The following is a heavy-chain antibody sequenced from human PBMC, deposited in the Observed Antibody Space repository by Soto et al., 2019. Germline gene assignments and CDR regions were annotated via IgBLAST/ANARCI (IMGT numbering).Heavy chain of an antibody. D-gene: IGHD2-15*01. V-gene: IGHV1-18*01. CDR1: GFTFTSSA. CDR2: IIAYNGNT. Sequence: GASVKVSCKASGFTFTSSAMQWVRQARGQRLEWIGWIIAYNGNTNYAQKLQGRVTMTTDTSTSTAYMELRSLRSDDTAVYYCARDYIVVVVAAENYYGMDVWGQGTTVTVSS. J-gene: IGHJ6*02. CDR3: ARDYIVVVVAAENYYGMDV.